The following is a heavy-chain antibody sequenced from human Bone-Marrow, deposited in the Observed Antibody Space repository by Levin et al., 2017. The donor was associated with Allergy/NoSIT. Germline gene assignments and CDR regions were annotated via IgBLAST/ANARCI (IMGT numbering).Heavy chain of an antibody. V-gene: IGHV4-38-2*02. Sequence: SQTLSLTCSVSGYYISSGYYWGWIRQSPGKGLEWIGTTSRSGTTYYNPSLKSRVIISADTSKNHFSLKIYSLSAADTALYYCARNVRDYYDSTSRFDFWGQGILVTVSS. CDR2: TSRSGTT. D-gene: IGHD3-22*01. CDR1: GYYISSGYY. J-gene: IGHJ4*02. CDR3: ARNVRDYYDSTSRFDF.